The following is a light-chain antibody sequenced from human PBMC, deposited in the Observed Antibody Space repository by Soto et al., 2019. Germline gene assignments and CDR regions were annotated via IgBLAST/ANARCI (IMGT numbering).Light chain of an antibody. V-gene: IGLV6-57*04. Sequence: NFMLTQPHSVSESPGKTVTISCTRSSGSIASNYVQWYQQRPGSATTTLIYEDDQRPSGVADWFSGSIDSSSNSASLTISGLKTEDEAYYYRHSYDSTNPVVFGGGTKLTVL. CDR1: SGSIASNY. J-gene: IGLJ2*01. CDR2: EDD. CDR3: HSYDSTNPVV.